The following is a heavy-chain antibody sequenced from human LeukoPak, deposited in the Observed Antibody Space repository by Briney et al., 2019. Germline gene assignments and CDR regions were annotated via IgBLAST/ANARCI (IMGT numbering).Heavy chain of an antibody. CDR1: GFTFSSYA. J-gene: IGHJ4*02. CDR3: ARSPRDGYYYFDY. D-gene: IGHD5-24*01. V-gene: IGHV3-30-3*01. CDR2: ISYDGSNK. Sequence: GGSLRLSCAASGFTFSSYAMHWVRQAPGKGLEWVAVISYDGSNKYYADSVKGRFTISRDNSKNTLYLQMNSLRAEDTAVYYCARSPRDGYYYFDYWGQGTLVTVSS.